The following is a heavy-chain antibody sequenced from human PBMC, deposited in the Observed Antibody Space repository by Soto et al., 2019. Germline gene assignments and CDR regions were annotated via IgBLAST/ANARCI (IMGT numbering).Heavy chain of an antibody. J-gene: IGHJ4*02. D-gene: IGHD3-10*01. CDR2: ISSSSSYT. CDR1: GFTFSSYA. V-gene: IGHV3-21*04. CDR3: ARVEPMVREYYDY. Sequence: PGGSMRVCWAASGFTFSSYAMRWVLQAPGKGLEWVSAISSSSSYTNYADSVKGRFTISRDNAKNSLYLQMNSLRAEDTAVYYCARVEPMVREYYDYWGQGTLVTVSS.